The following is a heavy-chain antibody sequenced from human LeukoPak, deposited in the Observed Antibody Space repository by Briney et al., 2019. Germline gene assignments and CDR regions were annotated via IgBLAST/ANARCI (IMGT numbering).Heavy chain of an antibody. D-gene: IGHD1-1*01. J-gene: IGHJ4*02. CDR1: GFTFSSYW. Sequence: GGSLGLSCAASGFTFSSYWMHWVRQAPGKGLVWVSRIDRDGSNTNYADSVKGRFTISRDNAKNTLHLQTNSLRAEDTAVYYCARDRGWNALDCWGQGTLVAVSS. CDR3: ARDRGWNALDC. V-gene: IGHV3-74*01. CDR2: IDRDGSNT.